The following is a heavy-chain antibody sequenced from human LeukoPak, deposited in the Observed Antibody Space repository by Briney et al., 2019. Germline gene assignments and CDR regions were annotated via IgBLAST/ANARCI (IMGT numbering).Heavy chain of an antibody. Sequence: PGGSLRLSCAASGFTFSSYWMSWVRQAPGKGLEWVANIKQDGSEKYYVDSVKGRFTISRDNAKNSLYLQMNSLRAEDTAVYYCAGDRSYDSGAFDIWGQGTMVTVSS. J-gene: IGHJ3*02. CDR2: IKQDGSEK. CDR3: AGDRSYDSGAFDI. CDR1: GFTFSSYW. V-gene: IGHV3-7*01. D-gene: IGHD3-22*01.